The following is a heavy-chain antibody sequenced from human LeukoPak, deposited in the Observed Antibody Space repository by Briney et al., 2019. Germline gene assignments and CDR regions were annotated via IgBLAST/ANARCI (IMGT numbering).Heavy chain of an antibody. CDR3: ARDLSTYYCIDY. Sequence: GGSLRLSCAASKFTFNSYAIHWVCQAPGKGLEWVAFISYDGSIKYYADSVKGRFTISRDNSKNTLYLQMNSLRTEDTAVYYCARDLSTYYCIDYWGQGTLVTVSS. CDR2: ISYDGSIK. CDR1: KFTFNSYA. J-gene: IGHJ4*02. V-gene: IGHV3-30-3*01. D-gene: IGHD2-15*01.